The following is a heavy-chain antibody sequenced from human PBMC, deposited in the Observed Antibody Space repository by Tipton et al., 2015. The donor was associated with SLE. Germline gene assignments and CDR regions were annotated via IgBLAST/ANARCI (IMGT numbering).Heavy chain of an antibody. Sequence: SLRLSCAASGFTFSNYDMHWVRQAPGKGLEWVAFIWSHGSIEYYADSVKGRFTISRDNSKNTLYLQMNSLRGEDTAVYYCVRQLTRPYDDFDVWGPGTLVTVSS. V-gene: IGHV3-33*01. J-gene: IGHJ3*01. CDR3: VRQLTRPYDDFDV. D-gene: IGHD3-3*01. CDR1: GFTFSNYD. CDR2: IWSHGSIE.